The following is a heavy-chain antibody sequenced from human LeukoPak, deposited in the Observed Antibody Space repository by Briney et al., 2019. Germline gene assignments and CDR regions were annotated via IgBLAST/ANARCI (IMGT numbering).Heavy chain of an antibody. CDR2: IYYSGST. Sequence: SETLSLTCTVSGGSISSSSYYWGWIRQPPGKGLEWIGSIYYSGSTYYNPSLKSRVTISVDTSKNQFSLKLSSVTAADTAVYYCARSGVVGPLDYWGQGTLVTVSS. V-gene: IGHV4-39*07. J-gene: IGHJ4*02. CDR3: ARSGVVGPLDY. D-gene: IGHD2-2*01. CDR1: GGSISSSSYY.